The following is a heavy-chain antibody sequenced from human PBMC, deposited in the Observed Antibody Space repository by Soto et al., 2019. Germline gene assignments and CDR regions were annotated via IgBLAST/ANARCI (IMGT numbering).Heavy chain of an antibody. D-gene: IGHD3-10*01. CDR1: GFTFSSYS. Sequence: GGSLRLSCAASGFTFSSYSMNWVRQAPGKGLEWVSYISSSSSTIYYADSVKGRFTISRDNAKNSLYLQMNSLRAEDTAVYYCARDKALKRHQDGELSYYYYMDVWGKGTTVTVSS. J-gene: IGHJ6*03. CDR3: ARDKALKRHQDGELSYYYYMDV. V-gene: IGHV3-48*01. CDR2: ISSSSSTI.